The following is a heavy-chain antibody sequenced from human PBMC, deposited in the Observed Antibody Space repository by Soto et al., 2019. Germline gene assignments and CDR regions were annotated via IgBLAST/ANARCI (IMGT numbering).Heavy chain of an antibody. J-gene: IGHJ5*02. D-gene: IGHD3-10*01. CDR1: GGSFSGYY. Sequence: KASETLSLTCAVYGGSFSGYYWSWIRQPPGKGLEWIGEINHSGSTNYNPSLKSRVTISVDTSKNQFSLKLSSVTAADTAVYYCARGRRLLWFGEKFDPWGQGTLVTVSS. CDR2: INHSGST. CDR3: ARGRRLLWFGEKFDP. V-gene: IGHV4-34*01.